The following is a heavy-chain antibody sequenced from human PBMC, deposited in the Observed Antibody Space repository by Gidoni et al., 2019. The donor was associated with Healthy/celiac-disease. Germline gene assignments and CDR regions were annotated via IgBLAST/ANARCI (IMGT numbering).Heavy chain of an antibody. Sequence: QVQLQASGPGLVKLSETLSLTCTVSGGSISSYYWSWIRQPPGKGLEWIGYIYYSGSTNYNPSLKSRVTISVDTSKNQFSLKLSSVTAADTAVYYCARDPQEYYFDYWGQGTLVTVSS. CDR3: ARDPQEYYFDY. V-gene: IGHV4-59*01. CDR2: IYYSGST. CDR1: GGSISSYY. J-gene: IGHJ4*02.